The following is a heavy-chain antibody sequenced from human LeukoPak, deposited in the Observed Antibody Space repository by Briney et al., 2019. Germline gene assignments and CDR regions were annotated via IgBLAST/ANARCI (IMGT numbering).Heavy chain of an antibody. Sequence: SETLSLTCAVYGGSFSGYYWSWIRQPPGKGLEWIGEINHSGSTNCNPSLKSRVTISVDTSKNQFSLKLSSVTAADTAVYYCARDSRSSGWYRIDYWGQGTLVTVSS. V-gene: IGHV4-34*01. CDR1: GGSFSGYY. CDR2: INHSGST. J-gene: IGHJ4*02. D-gene: IGHD6-19*01. CDR3: ARDSRSSGWYRIDY.